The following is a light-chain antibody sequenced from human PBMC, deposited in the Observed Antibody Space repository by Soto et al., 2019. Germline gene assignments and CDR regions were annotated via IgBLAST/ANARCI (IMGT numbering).Light chain of an antibody. Sequence: EIVLTQSPGTLSLSPGERATLSCRASESVTNTFLAWYQEKPGQAPRLLIYGASNRATGIPDRFSGSGSGTDFTPTINRLEPEDFAVYYCQHYGISPPISFGQGTRLEIK. CDR1: ESVTNTF. CDR3: QHYGISPPIS. V-gene: IGKV3-20*01. J-gene: IGKJ5*01. CDR2: GAS.